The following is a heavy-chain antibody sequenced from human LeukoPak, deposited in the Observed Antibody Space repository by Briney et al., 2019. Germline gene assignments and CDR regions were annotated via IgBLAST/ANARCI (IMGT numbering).Heavy chain of an antibody. Sequence: GGSLRLSCAASGFTFSSYEMNWVRQAPGKGLEWVSYISSSGSTIYYADSVKGRFTISRDNAKNPLYLQMNSLRAEDTAVYYCAREQWLVRGFDYWGQGTLVTVSS. CDR2: ISSSGSTI. D-gene: IGHD6-19*01. V-gene: IGHV3-48*03. CDR1: GFTFSSYE. J-gene: IGHJ4*02. CDR3: AREQWLVRGFDY.